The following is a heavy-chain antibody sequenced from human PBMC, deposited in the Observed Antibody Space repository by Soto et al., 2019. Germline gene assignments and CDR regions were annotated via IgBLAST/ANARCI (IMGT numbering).Heavy chain of an antibody. D-gene: IGHD3-22*01. CDR1: GYTFTSYA. Sequence: QVQLVQSGAEVKKPGASVKVSCKASGYTFTSYAMHWVRQAPGQRLEWMGWINAGNGHTKYSQKFQGRVTITRDTSARTAYMELTSLRSDDTAVYYCARSSGFYYVDYWGQGTLVTVSS. J-gene: IGHJ4*02. CDR2: INAGNGHT. V-gene: IGHV1-3*01. CDR3: ARSSGFYYVDY.